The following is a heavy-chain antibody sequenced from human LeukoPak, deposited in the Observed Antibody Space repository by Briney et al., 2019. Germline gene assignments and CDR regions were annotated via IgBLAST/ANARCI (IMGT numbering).Heavy chain of an antibody. CDR1: GFPFSKYW. J-gene: IGHJ4*02. D-gene: IGHD2-15*01. CDR3: ARWGGGSCYDY. Sequence: GGSLTLSCAASGFPFSKYWMSWVRQAPGKGLEWVANIKEEGSDKYYVDSVKGRFTISRHNAKNSLYLQMNSRRDEDTAVCFCARWGGGSCYDYWGQGTLVGVSS. V-gene: IGHV3-7*01. CDR2: IKEEGSDK.